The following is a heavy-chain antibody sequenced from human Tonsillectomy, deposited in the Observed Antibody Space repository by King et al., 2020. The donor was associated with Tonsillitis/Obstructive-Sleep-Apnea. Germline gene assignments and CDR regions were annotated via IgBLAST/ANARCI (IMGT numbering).Heavy chain of an antibody. J-gene: IGHJ6*04. V-gene: IGHV3-23*04. CDR1: GFTFSGYA. CDR3: AKGPNPGYSIYNFFTHQMDV. Sequence: VQLVESGRGLAQPGGSLRLSCAASGFTFSGYAMSWVRQAPGKGLEWVSVISGSGGDTYYADSVKGRFTISRDNSKNTLYLQMNSLRAEDTAVYYCAKGPNPGYSIYNFFTHQMDVWAKGPRSPSPQ. D-gene: IGHD4-11*01. CDR2: ISGSGGDT.